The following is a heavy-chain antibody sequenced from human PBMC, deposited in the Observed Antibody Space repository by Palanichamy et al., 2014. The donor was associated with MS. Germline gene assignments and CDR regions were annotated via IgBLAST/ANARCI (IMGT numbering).Heavy chain of an antibody. CDR2: ISYDGSNK. Sequence: QVQLVEVWGRRGPASEVPRDSPVQPLDSTFSSYAMHWVRQAPGKGLEWVAVISYDGSNKYYADSVKGRFTISRDNSKNTLYLQMNSLRAEDTAVYYCAREMVVHYYYYYGMDVWGQGTTVTVSS. CDR1: DSTFSSYA. CDR3: AREMVVHYYYYYGMDV. D-gene: IGHD2-15*01. J-gene: IGHJ6*02. V-gene: IGHV3-30-3*01.